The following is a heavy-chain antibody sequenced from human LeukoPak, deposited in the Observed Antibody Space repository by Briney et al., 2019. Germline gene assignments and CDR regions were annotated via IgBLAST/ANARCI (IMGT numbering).Heavy chain of an antibody. V-gene: IGHV4-38-2*02. J-gene: IGHJ6*03. Sequence: PSETLSLTCTVSGYSISGGFYWGWIRQPPGKGLVWIGTIFHSGSTYYNPSLTSRVTISVDSFKNQFSLKLSSVTAADTAVYYCARVGYYPDYYMDVWGKGTTVTVSS. CDR2: IFHSGST. D-gene: IGHD2-21*01. CDR1: GYSISGGFY. CDR3: ARVGYYPDYYMDV.